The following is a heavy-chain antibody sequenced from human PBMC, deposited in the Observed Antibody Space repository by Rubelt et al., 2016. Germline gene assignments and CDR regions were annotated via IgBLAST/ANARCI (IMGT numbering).Heavy chain of an antibody. CDR1: GGSFSGYY. V-gene: IGHV4-34*01. CDR2: INHSGST. J-gene: IGHJ6*02. Sequence: QVQLQQWGAGLLKPSETLSLTCAVYGGSFSGYYWSWIRQPPGKGLEWIGEINHSGSTNSNPSLKSRVTISVDTSKNQFSLKRSSVTAADTAVYYCAGGRMGFHYYYYGMDVWGQGTTVTVSS. D-gene: IGHD1-26*01. CDR3: AGGRMGFHYYYYGMDV.